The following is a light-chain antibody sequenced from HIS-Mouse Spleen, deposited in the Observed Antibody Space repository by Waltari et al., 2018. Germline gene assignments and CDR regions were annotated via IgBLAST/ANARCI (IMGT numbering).Light chain of an antibody. CDR3: CSYAGSSTWV. Sequence: QSALTQPASVSGSPGQSSTISCTGTSRDVGSYNLVTWYQHNPGKAPKLMIYAGSKRPSGVSNRFSGSKSGNTASLTISGLQAEDEADYYCCSYAGSSTWVFGGGTKLTVL. V-gene: IGLV2-23*01. CDR1: SRDVGSYNL. J-gene: IGLJ3*02. CDR2: AGS.